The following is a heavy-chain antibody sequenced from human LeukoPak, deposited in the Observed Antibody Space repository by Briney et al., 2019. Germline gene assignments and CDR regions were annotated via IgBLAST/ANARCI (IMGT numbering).Heavy chain of an antibody. D-gene: IGHD3-22*01. V-gene: IGHV4-39*07. CDR1: GGSISSSSYY. Sequence: PSETLSLTCTVSGGSISSSSYYWGWIRQPPGKGLEWIGSIYYSGSTYYNPSLKSRVTISVDTSKNQFSLKLSSVTAADTAVYYCARGKVVAYVLYNWFDPWGQGTLVTVSS. CDR3: ARGKVVAYVLYNWFDP. J-gene: IGHJ5*02. CDR2: IYYSGST.